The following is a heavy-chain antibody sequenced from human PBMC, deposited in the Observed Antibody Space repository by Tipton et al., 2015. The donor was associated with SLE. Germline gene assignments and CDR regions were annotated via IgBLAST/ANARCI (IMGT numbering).Heavy chain of an antibody. V-gene: IGHV1-8*01. CDR1: GYTFTSYD. J-gene: IGHJ4*02. Sequence: QSGAEVKKPGASVKVSCKASGYTFTSYDINWVRQATGQGLEWMGWMNPTNSKTGYVQKFQGRVTMTMDTSISTAYMELSGLTADDTAMYYCARAKWEPDYWGRGTLVTVSS. CDR2: MNPTNSKT. CDR3: ARAKWEPDY. D-gene: IGHD1-26*01.